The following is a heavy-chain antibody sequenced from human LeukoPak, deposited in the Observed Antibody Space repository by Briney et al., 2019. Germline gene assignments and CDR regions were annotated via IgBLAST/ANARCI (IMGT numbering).Heavy chain of an antibody. V-gene: IGHV4-39*07. CDR2: IYYSGST. D-gene: IGHD2-2*01. CDR1: GGSISSSSYY. CDR3: ARFLVREFASCLDY. Sequence: PSETLSLTCTVSGGSISSSSYYWGWIRQPPGKGLEWIGSIYYSGSTYYNPSLKSRFTISVDTSKNQFSLKLTSVTAADTAVYYCARFLVREFASCLDYWGQGTLVTVSS. J-gene: IGHJ4*02.